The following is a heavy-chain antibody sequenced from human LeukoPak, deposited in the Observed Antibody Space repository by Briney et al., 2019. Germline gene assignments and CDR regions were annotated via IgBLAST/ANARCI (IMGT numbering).Heavy chain of an antibody. CDR2: ISRSGGDT. CDR1: GFTFTNYA. CDR3: ARARVLRYFWFDP. D-gene: IGHD3-9*01. J-gene: IGHJ5*02. V-gene: IGHV3-23*01. Sequence: GGSLRLSCAASGFTFTNYAMNWVRQAPGKGLEWVSSISRSGGDTYYADSVKGRFTISRDNSKNTLSLQMNSLRAEDTAVYYCARARVLRYFWFDPWGQGTLVTVSS.